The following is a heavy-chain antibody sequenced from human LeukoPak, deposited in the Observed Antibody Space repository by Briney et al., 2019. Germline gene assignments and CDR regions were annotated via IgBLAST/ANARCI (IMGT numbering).Heavy chain of an antibody. CDR1: GDSMTRGGYY. CDR3: ARAVDYRNYFDY. CDR2: IYHSGTT. V-gene: IGHV4-31*03. D-gene: IGHD4-11*01. J-gene: IGHJ4*02. Sequence: SQTLSLTCTVSGDSMTRGGYYWSWVRQPPGKGLEWVGFIYHSGTTFYNPSLESRATISVDTSQDQFSLKLTSVTAADTAVYYCARAVDYRNYFDYWGQGTLVTVSS.